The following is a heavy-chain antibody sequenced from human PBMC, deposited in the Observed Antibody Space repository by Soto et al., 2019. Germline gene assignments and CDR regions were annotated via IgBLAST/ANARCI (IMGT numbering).Heavy chain of an antibody. J-gene: IGHJ5*02. CDR1: GFTFSSFA. D-gene: IGHD2-2*01. Sequence: PGGSLRLSCAASGFTFSSFAMHWVRQAPGKGLEWVTVISYDGGNKYYADSVRGRFTISRDNSKTTLYLQMNSLRAEDTAVYYCARGGDIVLVPTAISWFDPWGQGTLVTSPQ. CDR2: ISYDGGNK. V-gene: IGHV3-30-3*01. CDR3: ARGGDIVLVPTAISWFDP.